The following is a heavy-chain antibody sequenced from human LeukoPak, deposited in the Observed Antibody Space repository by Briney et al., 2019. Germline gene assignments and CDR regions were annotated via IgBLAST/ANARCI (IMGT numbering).Heavy chain of an antibody. Sequence: SEPLSLTCAVYGGSFSGYYWSWIRQPPGKGLEWIGEINHSGSTNYNPSLKSRVTISVDTSKNQFSLKLSSVTAADTAVYYCASSGSSSWYGDFDYWGQGTLVTVSS. J-gene: IGHJ4*02. D-gene: IGHD6-13*01. CDR3: ASSGSSSWYGDFDY. V-gene: IGHV4-34*01. CDR2: INHSGST. CDR1: GGSFSGYY.